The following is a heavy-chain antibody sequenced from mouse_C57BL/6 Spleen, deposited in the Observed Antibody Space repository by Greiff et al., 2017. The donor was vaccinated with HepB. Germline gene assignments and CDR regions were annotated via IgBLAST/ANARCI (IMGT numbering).Heavy chain of an antibody. Sequence: QVQLQQSGAELVKPGASVKLSCKASGYTFTEYTIHWVKQRSGQGLEWIGWFYPGSGSIKYNEKFKDKATLTADKSSSTVYMELSRLTSEDSAVYFCARHEERNLGRGSRLYDMDYWGQGTSVTVSS. CDR3: ARHEERNLGRGSRLYDMDY. J-gene: IGHJ4*01. D-gene: IGHD1-1*01. CDR2: FYPGSGSI. V-gene: IGHV1-62-2*01. CDR1: GYTFTEYT.